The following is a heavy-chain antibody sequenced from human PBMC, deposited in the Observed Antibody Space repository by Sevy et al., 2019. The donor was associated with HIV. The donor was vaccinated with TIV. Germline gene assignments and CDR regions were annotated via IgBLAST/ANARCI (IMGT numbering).Heavy chain of an antibody. J-gene: IGHJ4*02. CDR1: GYTFTEYY. CDR2: INPHIGGT. D-gene: IGHD2-2*01. CDR3: ARRDSLVVPPAAVDY. V-gene: IGHV1-2*02. Sequence: ASVKVSCKASGYTFTEYYIHWVRQAPGQGLEWMGWINPHIGGTNFAQKFQGRVTMTRDTSISTAYLDLSRLRSDDTAIYYCARRDSLVVPPAAVDYWGQGTLVTVSS.